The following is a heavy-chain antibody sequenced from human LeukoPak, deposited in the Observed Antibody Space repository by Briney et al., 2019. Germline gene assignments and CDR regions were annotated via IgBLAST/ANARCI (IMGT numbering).Heavy chain of an antibody. CDR1: GGSVSGGGKF. Sequence: SETLTLTGTVPGGSVSGGGKFWSRIRQHPGKGLEWIGYIYYSGSTYYNPSLKRRVTISEDTSKNQFSLKLSSVTAADTAVYYCARDQAVTTQQWFDRWGQGTLVNVSS. D-gene: IGHD4-17*01. V-gene: IGHV4-31*02. CDR2: IYYSGST. J-gene: IGHJ5*02. CDR3: ARDQAVTTQQWFDR.